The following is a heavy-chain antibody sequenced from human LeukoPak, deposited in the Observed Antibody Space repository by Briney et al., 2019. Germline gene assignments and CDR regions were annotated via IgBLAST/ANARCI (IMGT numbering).Heavy chain of an antibody. CDR2: ISYDGSNK. V-gene: IGHV3-30-3*01. CDR1: GFTFIHYP. J-gene: IGHJ4*02. D-gene: IGHD2-2*02. Sequence: QPGGSLRLSCAASGFTFIHYPMHWVRQAPGKGLQWVTVISYDGSNKYYADSVKGRFTISRDTSKSSLYLQMNTLRAEDTALYYCARGYCTSTSCYNDYWGQGTLVTVSS. CDR3: ARGYCTSTSCYNDY.